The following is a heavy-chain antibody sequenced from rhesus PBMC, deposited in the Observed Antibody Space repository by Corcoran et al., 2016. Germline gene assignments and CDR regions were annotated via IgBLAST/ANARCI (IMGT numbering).Heavy chain of an antibody. V-gene: IGHV4-127*01. Sequence: QVQLQESGPGLVKPSETLSLTCAVSGFSISRGYAWSWIRQPPGKGLEWLGYIGGSGGSTNYNPSLKSRVTISKDTSKNQFSLKMRCATAADTAIYYCARGRSGTVTAIDYWGQGVLVTVSS. CDR2: IGGSGGST. CDR3: ARGRSGTVTAIDY. CDR1: GFSISRGYA. D-gene: IGHD4-23*01. J-gene: IGHJ4*01.